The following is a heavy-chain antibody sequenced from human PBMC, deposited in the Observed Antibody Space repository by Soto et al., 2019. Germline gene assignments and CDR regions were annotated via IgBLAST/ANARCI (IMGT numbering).Heavy chain of an antibody. CDR1: GFTFSNAW. J-gene: IGHJ5*02. CDR3: TTDPGIVLMVYAIQRGVKSDP. D-gene: IGHD2-8*01. Sequence: GGSLRLSCAASGFTFSNAWMSWVRQAPGKGLEWVGRIKSKTDGGTTDYAAPVKGRFTISRDDSKNTLYLQMNSLKTEDTAVYYCTTDPGIVLMVYAIQRGVKSDPWGQGTLVTVYS. V-gene: IGHV3-15*01. CDR2: IKSKTDGGTT.